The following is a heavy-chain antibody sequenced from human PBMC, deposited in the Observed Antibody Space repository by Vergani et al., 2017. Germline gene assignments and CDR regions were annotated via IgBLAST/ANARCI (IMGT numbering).Heavy chain of an antibody. CDR3: ARHSTVEWLVKLGWIDP. D-gene: IGHD6-19*01. CDR2: IYYSGST. CDR1: GAPIRSSNYY. Sequence: QLPLQESGPGLVKPSATLSLTCSVSGAPIRSSNYYWGWLRQPPGKGLEWIASIYYSGSTYYNPSLKSRVTISVDTSKNQFSLKLSSVTAADTAVYFCARHSTVEWLVKLGWIDPWGQGILVTVSS. V-gene: IGHV4-39*01. J-gene: IGHJ5*02.